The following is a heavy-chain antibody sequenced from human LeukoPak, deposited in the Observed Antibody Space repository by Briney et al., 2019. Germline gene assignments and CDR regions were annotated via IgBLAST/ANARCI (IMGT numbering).Heavy chain of an antibody. V-gene: IGHV1-2*02. CDR1: GYTFTAYY. CDR2: INPTSGGT. CDR3: ARDGVVVPLLESDY. J-gene: IGHJ4*02. D-gene: IGHD2-2*01. Sequence: GASVKVSCKPSGYTFTAYYLHWVRQAPGQGLEWMGWINPTSGGTHYAQKFQGRVTMTTDTSTSTAYMELRSLRSDDTAVYYCARDGVVVPLLESDYWGQGTLVTVSS.